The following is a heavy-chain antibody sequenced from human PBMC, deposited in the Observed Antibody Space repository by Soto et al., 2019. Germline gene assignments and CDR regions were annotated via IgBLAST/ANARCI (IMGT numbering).Heavy chain of an antibody. J-gene: IGHJ4*02. D-gene: IGHD3-10*01. Sequence: GGSLRLSCSASGFNFNSYTMNWVRQAPGKGLEWVSSISRFSDRTYYADSVKGRFAISRANAENSVYLQVNSLRAEDTAVYYCARVGNYFGEFEYFDYWGQGTPVTVSS. CDR3: ARVGNYFGEFEYFDY. V-gene: IGHV3-21*06. CDR2: ISRFSDRT. CDR1: GFNFNSYT.